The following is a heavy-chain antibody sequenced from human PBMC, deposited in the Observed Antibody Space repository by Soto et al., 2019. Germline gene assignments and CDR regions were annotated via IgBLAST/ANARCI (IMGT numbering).Heavy chain of an antibody. CDR3: ARGYYSSSWYRRYYFDY. D-gene: IGHD6-13*01. CDR1: GGSFSGYY. CDR2: INHSGST. V-gene: IGHV4-34*01. Sequence: PSETLSLTCAVYGGSFSGYYWSWIRQPPGKGLEWIGEINHSGSTNYNPSLKSRVTISVDTSKNQFSLKLSSVTAADTAVYYCARGYYSSSWYRRYYFDYWGQGTLVTVSS. J-gene: IGHJ4*02.